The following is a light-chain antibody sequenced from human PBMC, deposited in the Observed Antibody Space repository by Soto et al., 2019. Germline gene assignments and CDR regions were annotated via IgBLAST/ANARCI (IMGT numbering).Light chain of an antibody. Sequence: QSALTQPPSASGTPGQRVTISCSGSSSNIGSDYVYWYQQLPGTAPKLLIYSNNQRPSGVPDRFSGSKSGTSASLAISGLQSEDEADYYCAAWDDSLNADYVFGTGTKVTVL. J-gene: IGLJ1*01. V-gene: IGLV1-44*01. CDR1: SSNIGSDY. CDR3: AAWDDSLNADYV. CDR2: SNN.